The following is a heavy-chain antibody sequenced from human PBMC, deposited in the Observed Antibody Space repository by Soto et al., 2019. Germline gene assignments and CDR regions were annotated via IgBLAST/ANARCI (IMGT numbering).Heavy chain of an antibody. D-gene: IGHD3-9*01. CDR1: AFTFSSYW. CDR2: IKQDGSEK. J-gene: IGHJ6*02. CDR3: AKDRGYFDPSGMDV. V-gene: IGHV3-7*03. Sequence: GGSLRLSCAASAFTFSSYWTSWVRQAPGKGLEWVASIKQDGSEKYYVDSVKGRFTISRDNAKSSLYLQMNRLRAEDTALYYCAKDRGYFDPSGMDVWGQGTTVTVSS.